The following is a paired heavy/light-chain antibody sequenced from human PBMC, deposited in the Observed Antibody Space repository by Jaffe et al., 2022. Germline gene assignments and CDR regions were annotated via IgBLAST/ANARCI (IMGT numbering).Heavy chain of an antibody. J-gene: IGHJ4*02. CDR2: VDPEDGET. CDR3: ATSLPYGDTDFDY. CDR1: GYTFTDYY. Sequence: EVQLVQSGAEVKKPGATVKISCKVSGYTFTDYYMHWVQQAPGKGLEWMGLVDPEDGETIYAEKFQGRVTITADTSTDTAYMELSSLRSEDTAVYYCATSLPYGDTDFDYWGQGTLVTVSS. V-gene: IGHV1-69-2*01. D-gene: IGHD4-17*01.
Light chain of an antibody. CDR2: YKSDSDK. Sequence: QAVLTQPASLSASPGASASLTCTLRSGINVGTYRIYWYQQKPGSPPQYLLRYKSDSDKQQGSGVPSRFSGSKDASANAGILLISGLQSEDEADYYCMIWHSSAVVFGGGTKLTVL. CDR3: MIWHSSAVV. V-gene: IGLV5-45*01. CDR1: SGINVGTYR. J-gene: IGLJ2*01.